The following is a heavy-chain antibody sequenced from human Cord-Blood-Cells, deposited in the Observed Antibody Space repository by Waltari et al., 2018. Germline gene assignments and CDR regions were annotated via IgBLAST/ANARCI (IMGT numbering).Heavy chain of an antibody. V-gene: IGHV4-39*07. CDR1: GGSLRSSSYY. CDR2: IYYSGST. J-gene: IGHJ5*02. Sequence: QLQLQESRPRLAKPSETLSLTCTASGGSLRSSSYYWGWIPQPPGKGLEWSGSIYYSGSTYYNPSLKSRVTISVDTSKNQFSLKLSSVTAADTAVYYCARVGFGSRAWFDPWGQGTLVTVSS. CDR3: ARVGFGSRAWFDP. D-gene: IGHD3-16*01.